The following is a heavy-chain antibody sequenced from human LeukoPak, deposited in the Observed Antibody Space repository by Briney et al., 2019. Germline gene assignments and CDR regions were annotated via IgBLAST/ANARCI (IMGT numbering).Heavy chain of an antibody. Sequence: GGSLRLSCTASGFMFSSYGMHWVRQAPGKGLDWMAYIQHDGSGQFYADSVKGRFTISRDNSKNTVYLQMNSLRVEDTALYYCAKFDTVMVNHDAFDIWGLGTMVTVSS. CDR1: GFMFSSYG. D-gene: IGHD5-18*01. J-gene: IGHJ3*02. V-gene: IGHV3-30*02. CDR3: AKFDTVMVNHDAFDI. CDR2: IQHDGSGQ.